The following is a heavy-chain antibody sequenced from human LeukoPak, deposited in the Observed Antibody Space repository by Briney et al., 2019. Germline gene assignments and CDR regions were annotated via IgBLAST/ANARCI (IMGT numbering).Heavy chain of an antibody. V-gene: IGHV3-30*01. J-gene: IGHJ5*02. D-gene: IGHD2-2*01. CDR1: GFTFSSYE. CDR3: ARGNRGVVVPAALDP. Sequence: PGGSLRLSCAASGFTFSSYEMNWVRQAPGKGLEWVAVISYDGSNKYYADSVKGRFTISRDNSKNTLYLQMNSLRAEDTAVYYCARGNRGVVVPAALDPWGQGTLVTVSS. CDR2: ISYDGSNK.